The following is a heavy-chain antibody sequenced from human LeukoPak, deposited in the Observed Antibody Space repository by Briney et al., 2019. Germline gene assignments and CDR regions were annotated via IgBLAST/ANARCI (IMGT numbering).Heavy chain of an antibody. J-gene: IGHJ6*03. CDR1: GGSISSYY. CDR2: IYTSGST. D-gene: IGHD3-9*01. CDR3: ARERRYFDRAGYYYYYMDV. V-gene: IGHV4-4*07. Sequence: PSETLSLTCTVSGGSISSYYWSWIRQPAGKGLEWIGRIYTSGSTNYNPSLKSRVTMSVDTSKNQFSLKLSSVTAADTAVYYCARERRYFDRAGYYYYYMDVWGKGTTVTVSS.